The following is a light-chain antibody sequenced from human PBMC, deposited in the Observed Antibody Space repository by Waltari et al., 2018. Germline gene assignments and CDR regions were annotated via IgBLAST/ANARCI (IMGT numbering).Light chain of an antibody. CDR1: SSYVGGYNY. V-gene: IGLV2-14*01. J-gene: IGLJ2*01. CDR3: TSYTSSSISHVL. Sequence: QSALTQPASVSGSPGQSITISCTGTSSYVGGYNYLSWYQHQPGKAPKLIIYEVSNRPSGVSNRFSGSKSGNTASLTISGLQAEDEGDYYCTSYTSSSISHVLFGGGTKLSVL. CDR2: EVS.